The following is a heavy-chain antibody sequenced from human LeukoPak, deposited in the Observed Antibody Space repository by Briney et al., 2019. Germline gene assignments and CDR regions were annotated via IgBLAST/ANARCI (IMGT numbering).Heavy chain of an antibody. V-gene: IGHV1-69*13. CDR3: ARASHLGYCSGGSCYEDMAHFDY. D-gene: IGHD2-15*01. CDR2: IIPIFGTA. Sequence: GASVKVSCKASGYTFTSYAMHWVRQAPGQRLEWMGGIIPIFGTANYAQKFQGRVTITADESTSTAYMELSSLRSEDTAVYYCARASHLGYCSGGSCYEDMAHFDYWGQGTLVTVSS. J-gene: IGHJ4*02. CDR1: GYTFTSYA.